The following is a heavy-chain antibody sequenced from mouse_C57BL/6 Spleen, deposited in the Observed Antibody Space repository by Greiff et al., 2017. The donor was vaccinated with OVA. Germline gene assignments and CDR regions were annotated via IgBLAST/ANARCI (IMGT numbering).Heavy chain of an antibody. J-gene: IGHJ3*01. CDR2: INPNNGGT. D-gene: IGHD2-4*01. CDR1: GYTFTDYN. Sequence: EVKLQESGPELVKPGASVKMSCKASGYTFTDYNMHWVKQSHGKSLEWIGYINPNNGGTSYNQKFKGKATLTVNKSSSTAYMELRSLTSEDSAVYYCAREGGLRPAWFAYWGQGTLVTVSA. V-gene: IGHV1-22*01. CDR3: AREGGLRPAWFAY.